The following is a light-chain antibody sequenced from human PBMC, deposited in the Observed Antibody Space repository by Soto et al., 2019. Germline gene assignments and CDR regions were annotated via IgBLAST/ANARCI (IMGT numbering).Light chain of an antibody. J-gene: IGLJ2*01. CDR1: SSDVGGYNY. CDR3: SSYTGSVTLL. V-gene: IGLV2-14*01. CDR2: DVS. Sequence: QSALTQPASVSGSPGQSITISCTGTSSDVGGYNYVSWYQQYPGKAPKLMIYDVSNRPSGVSNRFSGSKSGNTASLTISGLQAEDEADYYCSSYTGSVTLLFGGGTKVTVL.